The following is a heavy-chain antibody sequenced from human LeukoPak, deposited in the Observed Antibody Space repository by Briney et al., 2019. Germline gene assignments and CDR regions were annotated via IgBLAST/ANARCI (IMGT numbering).Heavy chain of an antibody. D-gene: IGHD6-13*01. CDR3: ARDPPGSSSWYMDF. V-gene: IGHV3-48*02. Sequence: PGGSLRLSCAASGFTFSTCSMNWVRQAPGKGLEWVSYITSSSSTIYYADSVKGRFTIFRDNAKNSLYLQMNSLRDEDTAVYYCARDPPGSSSWYMDFWGQGTLVTVSS. J-gene: IGHJ4*02. CDR2: ITSSSSTI. CDR1: GFTFSTCS.